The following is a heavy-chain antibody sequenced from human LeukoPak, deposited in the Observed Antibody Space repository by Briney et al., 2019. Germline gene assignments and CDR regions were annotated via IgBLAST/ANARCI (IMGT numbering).Heavy chain of an antibody. CDR1: GFTLSTVD. CDR2: TDTSGRYV. D-gene: IGHD3-10*01. CDR3: ARGRSITLLRGVAMSDGFDI. Sequence: PGGSLRLSCAASGFTLSTVDKNWVRQAPGKGLEWVSFTDTSGRYVYYGDSVKGRFTISRDNAKNLLFLQMNGLRAEDTALYYCARGRSITLLRGVAMSDGFDIWGQGAMVAVSS. V-gene: IGHV3-21*06. J-gene: IGHJ3*02.